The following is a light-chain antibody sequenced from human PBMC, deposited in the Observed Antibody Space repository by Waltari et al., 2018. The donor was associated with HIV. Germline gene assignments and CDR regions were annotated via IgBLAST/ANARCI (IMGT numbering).Light chain of an antibody. CDR1: DSIGNN. J-gene: IGKJ1*01. CDR3: HQYNYSPRS. V-gene: IGKV3-15*01. CDR2: GAS. Sequence: VMTQSPATLSVSPGGRAPISCRTSDSIGNNLIWYQQRPGQAPRVLIYGASTRAPGIPGRITGSGSGTEFTLTINNLQPEDTAVYYCHQYNYSPRSFGQGTRVDLK.